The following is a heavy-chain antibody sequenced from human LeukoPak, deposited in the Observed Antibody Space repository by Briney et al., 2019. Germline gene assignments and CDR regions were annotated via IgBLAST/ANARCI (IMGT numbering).Heavy chain of an antibody. CDR1: GFTFDDYA. CDR2: ISWDGGST. Sequence: GGSLRLSCAASGFTFDDYAMHWVRQAPGKGLEWVSLISWDGGSTYYADSVKGRFTISRDNSKNTLYLQMNSLRAEDTAVYYCARAPSAILAHDYWGQGTLVTVSS. V-gene: IGHV3-43D*03. J-gene: IGHJ4*02. D-gene: IGHD1-26*01. CDR3: ARAPSAILAHDY.